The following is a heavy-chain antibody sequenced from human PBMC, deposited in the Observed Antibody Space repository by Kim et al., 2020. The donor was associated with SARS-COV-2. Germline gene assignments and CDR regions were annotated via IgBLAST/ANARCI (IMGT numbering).Heavy chain of an antibody. CDR2: SRNNGNKP. D-gene: IGHD3-22*01. CDR1: GFTFSRYA. Sequence: WGSLRLSCEASGFTFSRYAMSWVRQAPGRGLEWVASRNNGNKPYYADAVKGRFTVSRDNAKNTLYLQMDSLRVEDTALDYCAKDHESSGWPTFDYWGQG. V-gene: IGHV3-23*01. CDR3: AKDHESSGWPTFDY. J-gene: IGHJ4*02.